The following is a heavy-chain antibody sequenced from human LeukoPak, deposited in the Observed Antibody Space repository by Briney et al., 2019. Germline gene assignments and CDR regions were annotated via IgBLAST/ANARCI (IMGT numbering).Heavy chain of an antibody. CDR3: ARDRRIIEYSSSRFEFYFDY. CDR2: ISSSGSTI. J-gene: IGHJ4*02. V-gene: IGHV3-11*04. Sequence: GSLRLSCAASGFTFRDYYMSWIRQAPGKGLEWVSYISSSGSTIYYADSVKGRFTISRDNAKNSLYLQMNSLRAEDTAVYYCARDRRIIEYSSSRFEFYFDYWGQGTLVTVSS. D-gene: IGHD6-6*01. CDR1: GFTFRDYY.